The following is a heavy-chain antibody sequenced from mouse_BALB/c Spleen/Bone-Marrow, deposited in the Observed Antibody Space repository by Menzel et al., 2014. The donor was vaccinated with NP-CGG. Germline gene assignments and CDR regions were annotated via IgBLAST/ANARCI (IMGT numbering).Heavy chain of an antibody. CDR1: GFNIKDYY. CDR2: IDPENGDT. CDR3: NGNYYAMDY. D-gene: IGHD2-1*01. J-gene: IGHJ4*01. V-gene: IGHV14-4*02. Sequence: VQLKQSGTALVRSGASVKLSCPASGFNIKDYYMHWVKQRPEQGLEWIGWIDPENGDTVYAPKFQGKATMTADTSSNTAYLQLSSLTAEDTAVYYGNGNYYAMDYWGQGTSVTVSS.